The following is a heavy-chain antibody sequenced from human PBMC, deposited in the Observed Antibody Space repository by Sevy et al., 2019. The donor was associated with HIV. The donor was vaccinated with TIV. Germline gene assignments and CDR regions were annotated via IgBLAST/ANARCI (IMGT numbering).Heavy chain of an antibody. CDR3: ARGKVLFDY. CDR1: GFTFSDYY. J-gene: IGHJ4*02. V-gene: IGHV3-11*06. Sequence: GSLRLSCAASGFTFSDYYMSWIRQAPGKGPEWVSYINNSSRFINYVKSVKGRFTISRDNAKNSLYLQMNSLRAADTAVYYCARGKVLFDYWGQGTLVTVSS. CDR2: INNSSRFI.